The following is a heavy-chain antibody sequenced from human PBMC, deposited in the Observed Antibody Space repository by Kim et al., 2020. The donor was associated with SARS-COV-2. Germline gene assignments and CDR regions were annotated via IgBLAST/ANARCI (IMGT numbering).Heavy chain of an antibody. J-gene: IGHJ4*02. CDR2: ITTRSDYI. CDR3: ARAGRVTTVTSDY. Sequence: GVSLRLSCAASGFTFNSYNMNWVRQAPGKGLEWVSSITTRSDYIYYADSVKGRFTVSRDNAKNLLYLQMSSLRAEDTAIYDCARAGRVTTVTSDYWGQGTLVSVS. D-gene: IGHD4-17*01. CDR1: GFTFNSYN. V-gene: IGHV3-21*06.